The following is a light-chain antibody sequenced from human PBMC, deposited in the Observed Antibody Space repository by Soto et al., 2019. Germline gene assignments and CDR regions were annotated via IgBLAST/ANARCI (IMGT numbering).Light chain of an antibody. CDR3: QHRINWIT. V-gene: IGKV3-11*01. CDR1: QSVSSY. J-gene: IGKJ5*01. Sequence: EIVLTQSPATLSLSPGERATRSCRASQSVSSYLAWYQQKPGQAPRLLIYDASNRATGIPARFSGSWSGTDFTLTISSLEPEDFAVYYCQHRINWITVGQGTRLEIK. CDR2: DAS.